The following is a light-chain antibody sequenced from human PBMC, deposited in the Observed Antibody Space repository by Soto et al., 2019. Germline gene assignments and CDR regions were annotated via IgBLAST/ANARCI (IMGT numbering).Light chain of an antibody. V-gene: IGLV1-47*01. J-gene: IGLJ2*01. CDR1: SSNIGSNY. CDR3: AAWDDSLSGPHVV. Sequence: VLTQPPSASGTPGQRVTLSCSGSSSNIGSNYVYWYQQLPGTAPKLLIYRNNQRPSGVPDRFSGSKSGTSASLAISGLRSEDEAEYYCAAWDDSLSGPHVVFGGGTKLTVL. CDR2: RNN.